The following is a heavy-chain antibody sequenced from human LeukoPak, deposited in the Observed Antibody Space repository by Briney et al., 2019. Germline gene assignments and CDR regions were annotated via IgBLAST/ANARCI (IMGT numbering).Heavy chain of an antibody. CDR3: AASSGYYFYPFDY. J-gene: IGHJ4*02. CDR1: GYTLIELS. CDR2: FDPEDGET. V-gene: IGHV1-24*01. D-gene: IGHD3-22*01. Sequence: ASVKVSCKVSGYTLIELSMHWVRQAPGKGLEWMGGFDPEDGETIYAQKFQGRVTMTEDTSTDTAYMELSSLRSDDTAVYYCAASSGYYFYPFDYWGQGTLVAVSS.